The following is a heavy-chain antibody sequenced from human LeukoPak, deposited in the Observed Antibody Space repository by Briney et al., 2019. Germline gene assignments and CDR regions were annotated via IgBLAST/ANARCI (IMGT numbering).Heavy chain of an antibody. J-gene: IGHJ6*02. D-gene: IGHD6-19*01. CDR2: ISGSGGST. CDR1: GFTFSSYS. Sequence: GGSLRLSCAASGFTFSSYSMNWVRQAPGKGLEWVSAISGSGGSTYYADSVKGRFTISRDNSKNTLYLQMNSLRAEDTAVYYCAREDGNSKWLSVYGMDVWGQGTTVTVSS. V-gene: IGHV3-23*01. CDR3: AREDGNSKWLSVYGMDV.